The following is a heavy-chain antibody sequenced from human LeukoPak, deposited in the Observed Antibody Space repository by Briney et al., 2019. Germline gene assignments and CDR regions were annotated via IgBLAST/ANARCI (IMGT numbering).Heavy chain of an antibody. CDR1: GGSMSVGRSY. D-gene: IGHD6-19*01. J-gene: IGHJ4*02. CDR3: GTGGGIAVSHV. V-gene: IGHV4-39*07. Sequence: PSETLSLTCTISGGSMSVGRSYWGWVRQPPGKGLEWIASIYYDGTTYYYPSLKSRVTISMDSSKNPFSLEVKSVTAADTAMYYCGTGGGIAVSHVWGQGIMVAVST. CDR2: IYYDGTT.